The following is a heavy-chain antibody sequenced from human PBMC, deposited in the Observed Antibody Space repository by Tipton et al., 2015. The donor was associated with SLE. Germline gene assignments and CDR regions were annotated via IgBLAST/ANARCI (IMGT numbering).Heavy chain of an antibody. CDR1: GGSISSGGYY. CDR2: IYYSGST. V-gene: IGHV4-31*03. Sequence: TLSLTCTVSGGSISSGGYYWSWIRQHPGKGLEWIGYIYYSGSTYYNPSLKSRVTISVDTSKNQFSLKLSSVTAADTAVYYCARGTNYCSVGTCYYQLFDYWGQGALVTVSS. J-gene: IGHJ4*02. D-gene: IGHD2-15*01. CDR3: ARGTNYCSVGTCYYQLFDY.